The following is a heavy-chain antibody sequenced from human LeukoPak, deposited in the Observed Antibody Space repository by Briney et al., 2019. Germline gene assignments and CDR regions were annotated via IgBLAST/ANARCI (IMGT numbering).Heavy chain of an antibody. CDR1: GFTFSSYA. V-gene: IGHV3-23*01. J-gene: IGHJ4*02. Sequence: GASLRLSCAASGFTFSSYAMSWFRQAPGKGLEWVSAISGSGGSTYYADSVKGRFTISRDNSKNTLYLQMNSLRAEDTAVYYCAKPPIVVPAAVCFDYWGQGTLVTVSS. CDR2: ISGSGGST. CDR3: AKPPIVVPAAVCFDY. D-gene: IGHD2-2*01.